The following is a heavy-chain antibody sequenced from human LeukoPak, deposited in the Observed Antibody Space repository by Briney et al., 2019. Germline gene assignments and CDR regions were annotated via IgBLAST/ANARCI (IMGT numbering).Heavy chain of an antibody. CDR2: LSGTGGIT. CDR1: GFTFSSYA. V-gene: IGHV3-23*01. J-gene: IGHJ4*02. Sequence: PGGSLRLSCATSGFTFSSYAMSWVRQAPGKGLEWVSVLSGTGGITYYADSVKGRFTISRDNSKNSLYLQMNSLRPEDTALYYCAKGEYFGPGANLFGYWGQGTLVTVSS. D-gene: IGHD3-10*01. CDR3: AKGEYFGPGANLFGY.